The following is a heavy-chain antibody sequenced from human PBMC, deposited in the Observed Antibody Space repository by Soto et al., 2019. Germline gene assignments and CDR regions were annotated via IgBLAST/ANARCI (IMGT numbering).Heavy chain of an antibody. V-gene: IGHV3-15*01. D-gene: IGHD5-12*01. CDR1: GFTFSDAW. Sequence: EVQLVESGGGLVKPGESLRLSCATSGFTFSDAWMNWVRQAPGKGLEWVGLIKSKTEGGTVNYPAPMKGRFTISRDDSRNTLYLHMNSLKTEDTAVYYCATAHPRGPDYWGQGTLVTVSS. CDR3: ATAHPRGPDY. J-gene: IGHJ4*02. CDR2: IKSKTEGGTV.